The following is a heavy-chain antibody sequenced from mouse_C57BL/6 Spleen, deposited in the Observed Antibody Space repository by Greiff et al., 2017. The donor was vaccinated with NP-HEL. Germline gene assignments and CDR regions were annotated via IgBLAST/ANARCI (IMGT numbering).Heavy chain of an antibody. D-gene: IGHD2-4*01. CDR2: ISDGGSYT. Sequence: EVKLMESGGGLVKPGGSLKLSCAASGFTFSSYAMSWVRQTPEKRLEWVATISDGGSYTYYPDNVKGRFTISRDNAKNNLYLQMSHLKSEDTAMYYCARAASTMITTGYFDVWGTGTTVTVSS. J-gene: IGHJ1*03. V-gene: IGHV5-4*03. CDR3: ARAASTMITTGYFDV. CDR1: GFTFSSYA.